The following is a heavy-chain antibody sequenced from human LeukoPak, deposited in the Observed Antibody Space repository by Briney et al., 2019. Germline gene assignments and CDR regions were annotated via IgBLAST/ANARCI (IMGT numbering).Heavy chain of an antibody. D-gene: IGHD2-21*01. CDR3: ARLPAPLPH. CDR1: GGSISSYC. CDR2: IYYSGST. Sequence: PSETLSLTCTVSGGSISSYCWSWIRQPPGKGLEWIGYIYYSGSTNYNPSLKSRVTISVDTSKNQFSLKLSSVTAADTAVYYCARLPAPLPHWGQGTLVTVSS. V-gene: IGHV4-59*08. J-gene: IGHJ4*02.